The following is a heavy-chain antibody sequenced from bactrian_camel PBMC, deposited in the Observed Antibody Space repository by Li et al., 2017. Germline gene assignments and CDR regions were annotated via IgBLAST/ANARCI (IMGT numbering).Heavy chain of an antibody. CDR3: AAANSPLSYASIWCLTESWYNT. J-gene: IGHJ4*01. Sequence: DVQLVESGGDLVQPGGSLKLSCAVSGFTFSRSFMAWVRQAPGKGLEWVATINSGGIATYYADSVKGRFTISQDNAMNTMYLQMNSLKPEDTATYYCAAANSPLSYASIWCLTESWYNTWGQGTQVTVS. D-gene: IGHD6*01. V-gene: IGHV3S31*01. CDR1: GFTFSRSF. CDR2: INSGGIAT.